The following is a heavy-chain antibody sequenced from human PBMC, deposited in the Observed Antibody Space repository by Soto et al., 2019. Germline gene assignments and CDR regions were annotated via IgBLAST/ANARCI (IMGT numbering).Heavy chain of an antibody. J-gene: IGHJ5*02. CDR1: GYSFTNYW. CDR2: IYPDDSDT. CDR3: ARLEWLSLAAWFDP. Sequence: GESLKISCKGSGYSFTNYWIGWVRQMPGKGLEWMGMIYPDDSDTKYGPSFQGQVTFSADKSSNTAYLQWSSLKASDTAIYYCARLEWLSLAAWFDPWGQGTLVTVSS. D-gene: IGHD3-3*01. V-gene: IGHV5-51*01.